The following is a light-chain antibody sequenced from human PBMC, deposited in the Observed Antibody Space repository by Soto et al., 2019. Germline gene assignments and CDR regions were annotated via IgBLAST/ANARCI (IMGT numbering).Light chain of an antibody. V-gene: IGLV2-8*01. CDR2: EVS. CDR1: SSDVGSYNY. Sequence: QSALTQPPSASGSPGQSVSLSCTGTSSDVGSYNYVSWYQQHPGKAPKLMIYEVSKRPSGVPDRFSGSKSGNTASLTVSGLQAEDEADYYCSSYAGSNTWVFGGGTKLTVL. CDR3: SSYAGSNTWV. J-gene: IGLJ3*02.